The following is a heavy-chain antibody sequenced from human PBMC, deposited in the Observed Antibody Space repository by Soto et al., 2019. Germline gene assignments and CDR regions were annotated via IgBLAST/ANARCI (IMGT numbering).Heavy chain of an antibody. Sequence: EVQLVESGGGLVKPGGSLRLSCAASGFTFSSYSMNWVRQAPGKGLEWVSSISSSSSYIYYADSVKGRFTISRDNAKNSLYLQMNSLRAEDTAVYYCARHLLVVPAAKPWFDPWGQGTLVTVSS. D-gene: IGHD2-2*01. CDR1: GFTFSSYS. J-gene: IGHJ5*02. V-gene: IGHV3-21*01. CDR2: ISSSSSYI. CDR3: ARHLLVVPAAKPWFDP.